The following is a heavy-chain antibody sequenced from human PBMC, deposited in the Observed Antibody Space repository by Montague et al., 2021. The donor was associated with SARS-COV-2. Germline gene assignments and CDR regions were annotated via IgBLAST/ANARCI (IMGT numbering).Heavy chain of an antibody. CDR1: GGSISSSSYY. V-gene: IGHV4-39*01. D-gene: IGHD4-23*01. CDR2: IYYSGST. Sequence: SETLSLTCTVSGGSISSSSYYWGWIRQPPGKGLEWIGSIYYSGSTYYNPSLKSRVTISVDTSRNQFSLKLSSVTAADTAMYYCARLVETYYYYYGMDVWGQGTTVTVSS. J-gene: IGHJ6*02. CDR3: ARLVETYYYYYGMDV.